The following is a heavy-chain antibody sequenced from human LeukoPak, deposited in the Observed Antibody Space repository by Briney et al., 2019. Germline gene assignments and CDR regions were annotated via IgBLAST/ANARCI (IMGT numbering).Heavy chain of an antibody. V-gene: IGHV1-8*01. D-gene: IGHD3-10*01. Sequence: ASVKVSCKASGYTFTSYDINWVRQATGQGLEWMGWMNPNSGNTGYAQKFQGRVTITADESTSTAYMELSSLRSEDTAVYYCATEVQGYYGSGSSWGQGTLVTVSS. CDR1: GYTFTSYD. CDR3: ATEVQGYYGSGSS. J-gene: IGHJ5*02. CDR2: MNPNSGNT.